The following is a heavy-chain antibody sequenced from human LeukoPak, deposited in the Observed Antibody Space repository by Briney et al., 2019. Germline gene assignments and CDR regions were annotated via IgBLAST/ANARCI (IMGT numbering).Heavy chain of an antibody. CDR1: GFTFSSSA. Sequence: GGSLRLSCAASGFTFSSSAMSWVRQVPGKGLEWVSGISASGGSTSYADSVRGRFTISRDNSKNTLYLQMNSLRAEDTAVYYCAKDREQWPGGGFDYWGQGTLVTVSS. CDR3: AKDREQWPGGGFDY. J-gene: IGHJ4*02. D-gene: IGHD6-19*01. CDR2: ISASGGST. V-gene: IGHV3-23*01.